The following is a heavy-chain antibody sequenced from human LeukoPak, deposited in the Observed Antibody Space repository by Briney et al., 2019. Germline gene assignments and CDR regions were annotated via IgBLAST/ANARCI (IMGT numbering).Heavy chain of an antibody. D-gene: IGHD3-10*01. CDR2: ISAYDGNT. CDR1: GYTFISYG. J-gene: IGHJ5*02. CDR3: ARIPLPYYGSGTYGFDP. Sequence: ASVKVSCKASGYTFISYGISWVRQAPGQGLEWMGWISAYDGNTNYAQKLQGRVTMTTDTSTSTAYMELRSLRSDDTAVYYCARIPLPYYGSGTYGFDPWGQGTLVTVSS. V-gene: IGHV1-18*01.